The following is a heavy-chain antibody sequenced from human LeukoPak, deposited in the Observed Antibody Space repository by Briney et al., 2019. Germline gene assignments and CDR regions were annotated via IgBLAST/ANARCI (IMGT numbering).Heavy chain of an antibody. V-gene: IGHV3-21*01. Sequence: GGSLRLSCAASGFTFSTYSMNWVRQAPGKGLEWVSSISSSSSYIYYADSVKGRFTISRDNAKNSLYLQMNSLRAEDTAVYYCARRGSGSLTWFDPWGQGSLVTVSS. CDR2: ISSSSSYI. CDR1: GFTFSTYS. D-gene: IGHD3-10*01. J-gene: IGHJ5*02. CDR3: ARRGSGSLTWFDP.